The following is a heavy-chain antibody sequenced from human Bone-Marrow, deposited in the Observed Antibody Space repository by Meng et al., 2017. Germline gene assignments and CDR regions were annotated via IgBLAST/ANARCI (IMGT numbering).Heavy chain of an antibody. Sequence: ASVKVSCKASGYTFTSYYMHWVRQAPAQGLEWMGIINPSGGSTSYAQKFQGRVTMTRDTSTSTVYMELSSLKSEDTAVYYCAGVGCATMTTGPPADYGMDVWGQGTTVTVSS. V-gene: IGHV1-46*01. CDR1: GYTFTSYY. D-gene: IGHD4-17*01. J-gene: IGHJ6*02. CDR3: AGVGCATMTTGPPADYGMDV. CDR2: INPSGGST.